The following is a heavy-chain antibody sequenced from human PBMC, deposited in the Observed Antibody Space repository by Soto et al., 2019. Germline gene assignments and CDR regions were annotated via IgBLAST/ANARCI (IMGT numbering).Heavy chain of an antibody. CDR1: GYTFTSYD. Sequence: ASVKVSCKASGYTFTSYDIKCVRQATGQGLEWMGWMNPNSGNTGYAQKFQGRVTMTRNTSISTAYMELSSLRSEDTAVYYCARACSDTAMVNTADYYYMDVWGKGTTVTVSS. CDR3: ARACSDTAMVNTADYYYMDV. V-gene: IGHV1-8*01. J-gene: IGHJ6*03. CDR2: MNPNSGNT. D-gene: IGHD5-18*01.